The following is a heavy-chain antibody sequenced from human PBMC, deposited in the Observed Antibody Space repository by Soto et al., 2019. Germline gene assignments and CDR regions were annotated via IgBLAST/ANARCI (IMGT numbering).Heavy chain of an antibody. Sequence: PGGSLRLSCAASGFTFSSYGMHWVRQAPGKGLEWVAVIWYDGSNKYYADSVKGRFTISRDNSKNTLYLQMNSLRAEDTAVYYCARGYDILTGPTPNWFDPWGQGTLVTVSS. CDR1: GFTFSSYG. D-gene: IGHD3-9*01. J-gene: IGHJ5*02. CDR3: ARGYDILTGPTPNWFDP. CDR2: IWYDGSNK. V-gene: IGHV3-33*01.